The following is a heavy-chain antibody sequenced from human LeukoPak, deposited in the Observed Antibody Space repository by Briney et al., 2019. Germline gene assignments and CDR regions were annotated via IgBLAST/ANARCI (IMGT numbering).Heavy chain of an antibody. D-gene: IGHD2-2*01. Sequence: GGSLRLSCAASGFTFSSYWMHWVRQAPGKGLVWVSRINSDGSITTYADSVRGRFTISRDNAKSTLYLQMNSLRAEGTAVYYCASSTQISKYADYWGQGALVTVSS. V-gene: IGHV3-74*01. CDR3: ASSTQISKYADY. J-gene: IGHJ4*02. CDR1: GFTFSSYW. CDR2: INSDGSIT.